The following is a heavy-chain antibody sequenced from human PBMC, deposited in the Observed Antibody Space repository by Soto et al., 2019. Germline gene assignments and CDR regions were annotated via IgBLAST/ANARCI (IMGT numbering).Heavy chain of an antibody. CDR2: ISYDGSNK. D-gene: IGHD3-22*01. J-gene: IGHJ4*02. CDR3: ARNYFDSGGGFDY. V-gene: IGHV3-30*03. Sequence: GGSLRLSCAASGFTFSSYGMHWVRQAPGKGLEWVAVISYDGSNKYYADSVKGRFTISRDNSKNTLYLQMNSLRAEDTAVYYCARNYFDSGGGFDYWGQGTLVTVSS. CDR1: GFTFSSYG.